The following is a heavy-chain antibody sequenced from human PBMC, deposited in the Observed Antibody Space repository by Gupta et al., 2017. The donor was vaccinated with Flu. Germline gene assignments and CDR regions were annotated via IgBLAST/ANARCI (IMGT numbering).Heavy chain of an antibody. CDR3: ASGELRLGELSFRGGFDY. D-gene: IGHD3-16*02. Sequence: QVQLQESGPGLVKPSETLSLTCTVSGGSISSYYWSWIRQPPGKGLEWIGYIYYSGSTNYNPSLKSRVTISVDTSKNQFSLKLSSVTAADTAVYYCASGELRLGELSFRGGFDYWGQGTLVTVSS. V-gene: IGHV4-59*01. CDR2: IYYSGST. J-gene: IGHJ4*02. CDR1: GGSISSYY.